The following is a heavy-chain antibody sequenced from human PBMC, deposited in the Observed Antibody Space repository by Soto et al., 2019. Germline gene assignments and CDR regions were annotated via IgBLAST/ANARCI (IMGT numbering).Heavy chain of an antibody. V-gene: IGHV4-59*01. CDR2: IYYSGST. CDR3: ARDPGGGEWFTMDV. J-gene: IGHJ6*02. Sequence: PSETLSLTCTASGGSISSYYWSRIRQPPGKGLEWIGYIYYSGSTNYNPSLKSRVTISVDTSKNQFSLKLSSVTAADTAVYYCARDPGGGEWFTMDVWGQGTTVTVYS. CDR1: GGSISSYY. D-gene: IGHD3-3*01.